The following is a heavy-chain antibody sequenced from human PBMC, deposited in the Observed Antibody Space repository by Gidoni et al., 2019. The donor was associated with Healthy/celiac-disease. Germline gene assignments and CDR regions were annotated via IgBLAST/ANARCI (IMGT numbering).Heavy chain of an antibody. CDR3: ARDLGLGGIYDY. CDR1: GGSISSYY. CDR2: IYYSGST. V-gene: IGHV4-59*01. D-gene: IGHD3-16*01. Sequence: QVQLQESGPGLVKPSETLSLTCTVSGGSISSYYWSWIRQPPGKGLEWIGYIYYSGSTNYNPSLKSRVTISVDTSKNQFSLKLSSVTAADTAVYYCARDLGLGGIYDYWGQGTLVTVSS. J-gene: IGHJ4*02.